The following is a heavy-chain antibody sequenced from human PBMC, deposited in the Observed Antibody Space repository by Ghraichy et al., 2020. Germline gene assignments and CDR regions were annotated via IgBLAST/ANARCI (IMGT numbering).Heavy chain of an antibody. CDR3: AKETLFARRAFDI. CDR1: GGSISSSNW. J-gene: IGHJ3*02. Sequence: SLTCAVSGGSISSSNWWRWVRQPPGKGLEWIGEIYHSGSTNYNPSFKSRVTISVDKSKNQFSLKLSSVTAADTAVYYCAKETLFARRAFDIWGQGTIVTVSS. CDR2: IYHSGST. V-gene: IGHV4-4*02.